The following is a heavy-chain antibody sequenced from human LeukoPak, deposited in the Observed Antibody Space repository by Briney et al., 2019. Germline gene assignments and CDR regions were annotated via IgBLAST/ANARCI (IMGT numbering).Heavy chain of an antibody. J-gene: IGHJ5*02. CDR2: IKNDGSST. Sequence: PGGSLRLSCTASGFNFGGHWMHWVRQAPGKGLVWVSRIKNDGSSTMYADSVKGRFTISRDNARNTLYLQMNSLRVEDTAVYYCTKSDWFDPWGQGTLVTVSS. CDR1: GFNFGGHW. CDR3: TKSDWFDP. V-gene: IGHV3-74*03.